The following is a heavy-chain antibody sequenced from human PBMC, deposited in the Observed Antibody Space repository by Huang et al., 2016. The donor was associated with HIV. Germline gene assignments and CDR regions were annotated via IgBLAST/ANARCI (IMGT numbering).Heavy chain of an antibody. Sequence: QLLLQESGPGLVKPSEALALTCAVSGGSIRSSDYHWGWIRQPPGKGLEWIGSVYFKGSTHYSPPLKSRVTIAVDPSKNLCFLNLTSMTAADTAVYYWARHREGPVAYYSGWGSHLNYMDVWGRGRTVVVSS. CDR2: VYFKGST. CDR3: ARHREGPVAYYSGWGSHLNYMDV. D-gene: IGHD3-10*01. J-gene: IGHJ6*03. CDR1: GGSIRSSDYH. V-gene: IGHV4-39*01.